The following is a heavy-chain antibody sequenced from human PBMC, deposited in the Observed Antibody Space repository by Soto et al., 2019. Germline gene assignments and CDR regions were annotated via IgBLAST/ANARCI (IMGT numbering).Heavy chain of an antibody. V-gene: IGHV3-30*18. Sequence: GGSLRLSCAASGFSFRSYGMHWVRQAPGKGLEWVAFTSYAGSKKYYADSVKGRFTISRDNSMNTLYLQMNSLRAEDTAVYYCAKANPQSSAGFDFWGQGTLVTVSS. J-gene: IGHJ4*02. CDR1: GFSFRSYG. CDR2: TSYAGSKK. CDR3: AKANPQSSAGFDF. D-gene: IGHD6-13*01.